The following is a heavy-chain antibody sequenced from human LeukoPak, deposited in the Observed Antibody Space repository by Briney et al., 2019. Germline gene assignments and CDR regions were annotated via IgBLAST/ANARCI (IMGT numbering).Heavy chain of an antibody. V-gene: IGHV3-23*01. CDR3: ARDPTTYFYDSSGSQDFDY. Sequence: GGSLRLSCAASGVTFRSYAMSWGRQTPEKGLGWVSAISISGGSAYYAYSVYGRFTISIDNAKNSLYLQLNSLRAEATAVYYCARDPTTYFYDSSGSQDFDYWGQGTLVTVSS. D-gene: IGHD3-22*01. J-gene: IGHJ4*02. CDR2: ISISGGSA. CDR1: GVTFRSYA.